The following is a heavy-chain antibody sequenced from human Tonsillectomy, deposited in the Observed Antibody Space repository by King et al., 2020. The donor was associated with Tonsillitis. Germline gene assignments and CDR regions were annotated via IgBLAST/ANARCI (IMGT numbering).Heavy chain of an antibody. Sequence: VQLVESGGGVVRPGRSLRLSCAASGFTFSSFAMHWVRQAPGKGLEWVAVMSNDGYNKYYADSVKGRFTISRDNSKNTLYLQMNSLRVEDTAVYYCAREGGGWEYYFDYWGKGTLVTVSS. D-gene: IGHD1-26*01. CDR2: MSNDGYNK. CDR3: AREGGGWEYYFDY. V-gene: IGHV3-30-3*01. J-gene: IGHJ4*02. CDR1: GFTFSSFA.